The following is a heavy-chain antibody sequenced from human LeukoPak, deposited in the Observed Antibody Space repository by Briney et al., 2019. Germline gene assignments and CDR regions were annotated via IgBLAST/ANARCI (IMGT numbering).Heavy chain of an antibody. Sequence: GGSLRLSCAASGLTFSSHWMHWVRQAPGKGLAWISTVSASGDSTSYADSVKGRFTISRDNSKNALYLQVSSLRADDAALYYCAKSHYYGSGSIDYWGQGTLVTVSS. D-gene: IGHD3-10*01. CDR3: AKSHYYGSGSIDY. CDR1: GLTFSSHW. CDR2: VSASGDST. V-gene: IGHV3-23*01. J-gene: IGHJ4*02.